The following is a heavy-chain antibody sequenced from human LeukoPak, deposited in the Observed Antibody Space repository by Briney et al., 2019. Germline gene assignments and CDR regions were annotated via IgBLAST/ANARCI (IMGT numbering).Heavy chain of an antibody. CDR1: GFTFSIYS. V-gene: IGHV3-21*01. CDR2: ISSSSSYI. J-gene: IGHJ4*02. D-gene: IGHD4-23*01. CDR3: ARDLLKSGGNYYYFDY. Sequence: GGSLRLSCAASGFTFSIYSMNWVRQAPGKGLEWVSSISSSSSYIYYADSVKGRFTISRDNAKNSLYLQMNSLRAEDTAVYYCARDLLKSGGNYYYFDYWGQGTLVTVSS.